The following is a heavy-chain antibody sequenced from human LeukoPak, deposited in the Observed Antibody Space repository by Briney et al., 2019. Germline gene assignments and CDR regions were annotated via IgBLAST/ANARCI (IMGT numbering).Heavy chain of an antibody. V-gene: IGHV3-30*10. Sequence: GGSLRLSSVASAFTSSVHDMDWDRPVPGKGIESVAPFLWVVQNTFYRDSVKGPFIISRDHSKKPLYLQMNSIRPADTAVSVCSRGVGSYGYEYYYGLDVWGRGTTVTVSS. CDR2: FLWVVQNT. CDR3: SRGVGSYGYEYYYGLDV. CDR1: AFTSSVHD. J-gene: IGHJ6*01. D-gene: IGHD3-16*01.